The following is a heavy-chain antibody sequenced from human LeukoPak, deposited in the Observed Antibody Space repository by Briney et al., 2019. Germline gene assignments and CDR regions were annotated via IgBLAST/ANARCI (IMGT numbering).Heavy chain of an antibody. D-gene: IGHD6-19*01. CDR2: IYYSGST. CDR1: GGSISSYY. J-gene: IGHJ4*02. Sequence: SETLSLTCTVSGGSISSYYWSWIRQPPGKGLEWIGYIYYSGSTDYNPSLKSRVTISVDTSKNQFSLKLRSVTAADTAVYYCARDKSGWGYWGQGTLVTVSS. V-gene: IGHV4-59*01. CDR3: ARDKSGWGY.